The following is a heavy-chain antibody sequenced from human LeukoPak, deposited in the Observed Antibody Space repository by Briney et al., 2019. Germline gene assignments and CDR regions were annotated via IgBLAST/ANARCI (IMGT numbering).Heavy chain of an antibody. CDR1: GFTFSSYA. CDR2: ISGSGGST. D-gene: IGHD2-2*01. Sequence: GGSLRLSCAASGFTFSSYAMSWVRQAPGKGLEWASAISGSGGSTYYADSVKGRFTISRDNSKNTLYLQMNSLRAEDTAVYYCAKGCSSTSCYYNYWGQGTLVTVSS. V-gene: IGHV3-23*01. J-gene: IGHJ4*02. CDR3: AKGCSSTSCYYNY.